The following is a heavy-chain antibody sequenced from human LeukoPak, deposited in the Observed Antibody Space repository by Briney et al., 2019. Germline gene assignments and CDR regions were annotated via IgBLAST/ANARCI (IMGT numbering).Heavy chain of an antibody. J-gene: IGHJ4*02. CDR2: ISGSGGST. V-gene: IGHV3-23*01. CDR1: GFTFSSYA. Sequence: GGSLRLSCAASGFTFSSYAMSSVRQAPGKGLEWVSAISGSGGSTYYADSVKGRFTISRDNSKNTLYLQMNSLRAEDTAVYYCALEVMGLPSYYFDYWGQGTLVTVSS. D-gene: IGHD1-7*01. CDR3: ALEVMGLPSYYFDY.